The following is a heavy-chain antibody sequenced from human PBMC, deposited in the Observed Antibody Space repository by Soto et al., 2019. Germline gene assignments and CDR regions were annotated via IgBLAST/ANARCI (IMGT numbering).Heavy chain of an antibody. J-gene: IGHJ4*02. CDR2: ISGSGSDI. V-gene: IGHV3-11*01. D-gene: IGHD3-10*01. CDR1: GFAFIDHY. CDR3: AGDVHYYASDY. Sequence: WGSLRLSCATSGFAFIDHYITWIRHAPGKGLEWISYISGSGSDIYYADSVKGRFTVSRDNAKNSLYLQMSSLRAEDTAVYYCAGDVHYYASDYWGQGTLVTVSS.